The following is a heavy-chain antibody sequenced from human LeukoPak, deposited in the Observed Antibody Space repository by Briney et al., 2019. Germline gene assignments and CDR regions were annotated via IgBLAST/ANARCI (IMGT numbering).Heavy chain of an antibody. CDR3: ARGPPDYGSGSYFDY. V-gene: IGHV3-48*03. CDR1: GFTFSSYE. Sequence: PGGSLRLSCSASGFTFSSYEMNWVRQAPGKGLQWVAFISTGGRTIYYADPLKGRFTISRDNAKNSLDLQMFSLRADDTAVYYCARGPPDYGSGSYFDYWGQGTLVTVSA. D-gene: IGHD3-10*01. J-gene: IGHJ4*02. CDR2: ISTGGRTI.